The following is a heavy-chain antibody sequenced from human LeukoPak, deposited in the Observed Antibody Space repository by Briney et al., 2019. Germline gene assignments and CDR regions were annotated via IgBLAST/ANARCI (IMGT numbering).Heavy chain of an antibody. V-gene: IGHV3-7*01. J-gene: IGHJ4*02. D-gene: IGHD6-13*01. CDR3: ARASAGNDY. CDR1: GFTFSTYW. Sequence: GGSLRLSCAASGFTFSTYWMSWIRQAPGKGLEWVANIKQDGSEKYYVDSVKGRFTISRDNAKNSLYLQMNSLRAEDTAMYYCARASAGNDYWGQGTLVTVSS. CDR2: IKQDGSEK.